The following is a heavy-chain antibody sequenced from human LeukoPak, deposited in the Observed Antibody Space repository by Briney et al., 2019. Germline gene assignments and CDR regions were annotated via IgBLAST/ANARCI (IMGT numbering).Heavy chain of an antibody. D-gene: IGHD3-22*01. Sequence: GGSLRLSCGVSGFTFSDYWMNWVRQAPGKGLEWVASIKQDGSEKSYVDSVKGRFTISRDNAKNSLYLQMNSLRAEDTALYYCARDAYYDSSGYRDDAFDIWGQGTMVTVSS. CDR2: IKQDGSEK. V-gene: IGHV3-7*03. J-gene: IGHJ3*02. CDR3: ARDAYYDSSGYRDDAFDI. CDR1: GFTFSDYW.